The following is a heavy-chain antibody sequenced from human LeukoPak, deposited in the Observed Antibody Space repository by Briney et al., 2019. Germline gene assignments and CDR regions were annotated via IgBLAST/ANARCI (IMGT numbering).Heavy chain of an antibody. CDR3: AKERKLLPFDC. V-gene: IGHV3-7*01. J-gene: IGHJ4*02. CDR2: INQNGSEK. Sequence: GGSLRLSCTVSGFSFSTYWMNWVRQAPGKGLEWVANINQNGSEKYYVDPVKGRFTISRDNSKNTMYLQMNSLRYEDTAVYYCAKERKLLPFDCWGQGTLVTVSS. D-gene: IGHD4-23*01. CDR1: GFSFSTYW.